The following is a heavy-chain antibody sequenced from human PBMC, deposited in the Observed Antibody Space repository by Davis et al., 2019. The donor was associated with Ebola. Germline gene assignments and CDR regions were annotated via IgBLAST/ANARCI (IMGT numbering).Heavy chain of an antibody. Sequence: SETLSLTCSVSGASISDNNFWGWVRQSPGKGLEWIANINSRGDTYYNPSLRSRVTISVETSKHQFSLKVESVSAADTAVYFCARNHNGGWFDSWGQGTLVTVSS. CDR2: INSRGDT. J-gene: IGHJ5*01. V-gene: IGHV4-39*01. CDR1: GASISDNNF. CDR3: ARNHNGGWFDS. D-gene: IGHD4-23*01.